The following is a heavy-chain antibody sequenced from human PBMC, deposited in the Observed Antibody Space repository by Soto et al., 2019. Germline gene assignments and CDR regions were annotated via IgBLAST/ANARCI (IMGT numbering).Heavy chain of an antibody. CDR2: IYYSGST. CDR3: ERDRGYSYGWIFDY. J-gene: IGHJ4*02. V-gene: IGHV4-31*03. Sequence: PSETLSLTCTVSGGSISSGGYYWSWIRQHPGKGLEWIGYIYYSGSTYYNPSLKSRVTISVDTSKNQFSLKLSSVTAADTAVYYCERDRGYSYGWIFDYWGQGTLVTVSS. CDR1: GGSISSGGYY. D-gene: IGHD5-18*01.